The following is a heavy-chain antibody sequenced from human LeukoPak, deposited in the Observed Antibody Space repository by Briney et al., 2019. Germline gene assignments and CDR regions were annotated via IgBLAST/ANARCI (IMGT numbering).Heavy chain of an antibody. V-gene: IGHV4-61*01. Sequence: SETLSLTCTVSGGSVSSGSYYWSWIRQPPGKGLEWIGYIYYSGSTNYNPSLKSRVTISVDTSKNQFSLKLSSVTAADTAVYYCARDGGSDSSGYLSFGYWGQGTLVTVSS. CDR1: GGSVSSGSYY. D-gene: IGHD3-22*01. CDR3: ARDGGSDSSGYLSFGY. CDR2: IYYSGST. J-gene: IGHJ4*02.